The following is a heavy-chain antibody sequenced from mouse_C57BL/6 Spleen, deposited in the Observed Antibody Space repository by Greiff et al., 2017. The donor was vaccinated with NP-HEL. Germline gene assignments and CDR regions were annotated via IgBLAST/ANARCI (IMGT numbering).Heavy chain of an antibody. CDR2: INPNNGGT. J-gene: IGHJ4*01. CDR3: ARGDYPSLYYAMDY. Sequence: EVQLQQSGPELVKPGASVKISCKASGYTFTDYYMNWVKQSHGKSLEWIGDINPNNGGTSYNQKFKGKATLTVDKSSSTAYMELRSLTSEDSAVYYCARGDYPSLYYAMDYWGQGTSVTVSS. D-gene: IGHD2-4*01. V-gene: IGHV1-26*01. CDR1: GYTFTDYY.